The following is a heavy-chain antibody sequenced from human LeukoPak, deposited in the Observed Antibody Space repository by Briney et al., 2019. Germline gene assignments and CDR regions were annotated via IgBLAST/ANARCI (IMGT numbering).Heavy chain of an antibody. CDR2: IYYSGST. CDR3: ARGGIAVAGTRRWYAFDI. CDR1: GGSISSYY. D-gene: IGHD6-19*01. V-gene: IGHV4-59*12. J-gene: IGHJ3*02. Sequence: SETLSLTCTVSGGSISSYYWSWIRQPPGKGLEWIGYIYYSGSTNYNPSLKSRVTISVDTSKNQFSLKLSSVTAADTAVYYCARGGIAVAGTRRWYAFDIWGQGTMVTVSS.